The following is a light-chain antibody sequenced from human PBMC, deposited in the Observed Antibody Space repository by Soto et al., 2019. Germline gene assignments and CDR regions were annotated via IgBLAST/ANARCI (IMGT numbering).Light chain of an antibody. Sequence: QLVLTQSPAASASLGASVKLTCTVSSGYSSYAIAWHQQQPEKGPRYLMKLNSDGSHSKGAGIPDRFSGSSSGAERYLTISSLQSEDEADYYCQTWGTGIAVFGGGTQLTVL. CDR2: LNSDGSH. J-gene: IGLJ7*01. V-gene: IGLV4-69*01. CDR1: SGYSSYA. CDR3: QTWGTGIAV.